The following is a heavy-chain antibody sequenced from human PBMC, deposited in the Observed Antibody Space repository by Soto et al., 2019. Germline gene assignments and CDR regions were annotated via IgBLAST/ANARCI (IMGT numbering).Heavy chain of an antibody. Sequence: SETLSLTCTVSGGSISSSTYYWGWIRQPPGKGLEWIASIYYSGRTHYNPSLESRVTISVDTSKNQFSLRLSSVTAADTAVYYGARLSSGSSSSCSRVGGQGKMVTVSS. CDR1: GGSISSSTYY. V-gene: IGHV4-39*01. CDR3: ARLSSGSSSSCSRV. CDR2: IYYSGRT. J-gene: IGHJ3*01. D-gene: IGHD6-13*01.